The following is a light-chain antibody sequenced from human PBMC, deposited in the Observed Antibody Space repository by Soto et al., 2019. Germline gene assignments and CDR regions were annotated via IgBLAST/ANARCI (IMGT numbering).Light chain of an antibody. Sequence: SVLTQPASVSGSPGQSVTISCSGSDIGNYNLVSWYQHLPGRAPKLLIFEVTMRPSGISDRFSGSKSASTASLTISGLQAEDEGDYYCASYAGSRTYVIGSGTKVTVL. V-gene: IGLV2-23*02. CDR2: EVT. CDR3: ASYAGSRTYV. J-gene: IGLJ1*01. CDR1: SDIGNYNL.